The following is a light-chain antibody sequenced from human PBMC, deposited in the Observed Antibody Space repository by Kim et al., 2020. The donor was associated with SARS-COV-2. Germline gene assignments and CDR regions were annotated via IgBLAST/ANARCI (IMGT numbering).Light chain of an antibody. CDR2: DVS. Sequence: GQSFTFSCTGTSSDVGGYNSVSWYQQHPGKAPRLMIYDVSKWPAGVSNRFSGSKSGNTASLTISGLQAEDEADYYCSSYTSTTTLIFGGGTKLTVL. V-gene: IGLV2-14*03. CDR3: SSYTSTTTLI. J-gene: IGLJ2*01. CDR1: SSDVGGYNS.